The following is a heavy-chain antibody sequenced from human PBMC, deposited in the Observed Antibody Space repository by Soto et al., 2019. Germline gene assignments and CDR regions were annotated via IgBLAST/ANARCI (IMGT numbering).Heavy chain of an antibody. CDR3: ARCIQQDFYYGMDG. J-gene: IGHJ6*02. V-gene: IGHV1-18*01. Sequence: QAQLVQSGAEVKKPGASVKVSCKASGYTFYSHSISWVRQAPGQGLEWMGRISSDNGNTRYAQKFRGRVTMTTDTATSTVYMELRNLGSDDTAVYYCARCIQQDFYYGMDGWGQGNTVTVSS. CDR1: GYTFYSHS. CDR2: ISSDNGNT. D-gene: IGHD5-18*01.